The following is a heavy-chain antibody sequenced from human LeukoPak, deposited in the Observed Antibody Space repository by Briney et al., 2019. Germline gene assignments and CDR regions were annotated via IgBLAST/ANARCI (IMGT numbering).Heavy chain of an antibody. D-gene: IGHD2-21*02. CDR2: INHSGST. Sequence: SETLSLTCAVYGGSFSGYYWSWIRQPPGKGVEWIGEINHSGSTNYNPSLKSRVTISVDTSKNQFSPKLSSVTAADTAVYYCARGAFCGGDCYSGGNYYYYYMDVWGKGTTVTVSS. CDR3: ARGAFCGGDCYSGGNYYYYYMDV. V-gene: IGHV4-34*01. J-gene: IGHJ6*03. CDR1: GGSFSGYY.